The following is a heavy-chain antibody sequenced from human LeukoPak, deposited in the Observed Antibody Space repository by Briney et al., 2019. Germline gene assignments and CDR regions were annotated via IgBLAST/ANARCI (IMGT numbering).Heavy chain of an antibody. J-gene: IGHJ4*02. D-gene: IGHD6-13*01. CDR3: AREGGIAAAGTNY. Sequence: GGSLRLSCAASGFTFSRYWMRWVRQAPGKGLEWVANIKQDGSDKYYVDSVKGRFTISRDNAKNSLYLQMNSLRAEDTAVYYCAREGGIAAAGTNYWGQGTLVTVSS. CDR2: IKQDGSDK. V-gene: IGHV3-7*03. CDR1: GFTFSRYW.